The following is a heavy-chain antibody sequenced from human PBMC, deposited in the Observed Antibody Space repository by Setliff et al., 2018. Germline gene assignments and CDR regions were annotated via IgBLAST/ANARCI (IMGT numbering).Heavy chain of an antibody. V-gene: IGHV3-21*01. CDR1: GFSFTTYT. Sequence: SGGSLRLSCAASGFSFTTYTMNWIRQAPGQGLEWVSSIDTSSTWIYYADSVKGRFTISRDNSKNTLYLQMNSLRPEDTAVYYCARTCSGSGCYAGLESWGQGTPVTVSS. J-gene: IGHJ5*02. CDR3: ARTCSGSGCYAGLES. CDR2: IDTSSTWI. D-gene: IGHD2-15*01.